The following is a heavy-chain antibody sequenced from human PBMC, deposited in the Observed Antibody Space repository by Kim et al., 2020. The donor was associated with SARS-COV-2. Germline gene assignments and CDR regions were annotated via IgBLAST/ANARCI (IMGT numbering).Heavy chain of an antibody. CDR2: IYTSGST. CDR3: ARELNLEQWLVPPYFDY. V-gene: IGHV4-4*07. D-gene: IGHD6-19*01. CDR1: GGSISSYY. J-gene: IGHJ4*02. Sequence: SETLSLTCTVSGGSISSYYWSWIRQPAGKGLEWIGRIYTSGSTNYNPSLKSRVTMSVDTSKNQFSLKLSSVTAADTAVYYCARELNLEQWLVPPYFDYWGQGTLVTVSS.